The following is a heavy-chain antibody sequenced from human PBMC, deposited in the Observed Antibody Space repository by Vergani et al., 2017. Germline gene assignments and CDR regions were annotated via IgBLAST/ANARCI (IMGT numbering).Heavy chain of an antibody. CDR2: IIPIFGTA. CDR1: GGTFSSYA. CDR3: ARDRVAYCGGDCYLFDY. V-gene: IGHV1-69*01. J-gene: IGHJ4*02. Sequence: QVQLVQSGAEVKKPGSSVKDSCKASGGTFSSYAISWVRQAPGQGLEWMGGIIPIFGTANYAQKFQGRVTITADESTSTAYMELSSLRSEDTAVYYCARDRVAYCGGDCYLFDYWGQGTLVTVSS. D-gene: IGHD2-21*01.